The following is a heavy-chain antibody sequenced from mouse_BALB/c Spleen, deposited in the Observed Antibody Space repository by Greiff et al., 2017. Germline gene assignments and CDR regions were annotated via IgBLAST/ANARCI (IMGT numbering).Heavy chain of an antibody. V-gene: IGHV1-84*02. D-gene: IGHD1-1*01. CDR3: ARSPYYYGSSYVYFDY. J-gene: IGHJ2*01. CDR2: IYPGSGNT. CDR1: GYTFTDYY. Sequence: LQESGPELVKPGASVKISCKASGYTFTDYYINWVKQKPGQGLEWIGWIYPGSGNTKYNEKFKGKATLTVDTSSSTAYMQLSSLTSEDTAVYFCARSPYYYGSSYVYFDYWGQGTTLTVSS.